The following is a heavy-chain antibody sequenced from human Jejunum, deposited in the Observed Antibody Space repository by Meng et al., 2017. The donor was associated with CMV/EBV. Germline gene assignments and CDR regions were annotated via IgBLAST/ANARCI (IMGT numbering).Heavy chain of an antibody. CDR3: ARGYSSGWNYFHY. Sequence: QLQLQESGPGLVKPSXTLSLSCTFSGGSISSSSNSWGWIRQPPGKGLEWIGNIYDSGSTYYNPSLKSRVTMSMDTSKNQFSLKLTSVTAADTAVYYCARGYSSGWNYFHYWGQGTLVTVSS. J-gene: IGHJ4*02. D-gene: IGHD6-19*01. CDR1: GGSISSSSNS. CDR2: IYDSGST. V-gene: IGHV4-39*07.